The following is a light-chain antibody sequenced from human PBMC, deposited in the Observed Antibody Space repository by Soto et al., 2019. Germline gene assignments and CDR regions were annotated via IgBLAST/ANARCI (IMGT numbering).Light chain of an antibody. CDR1: QSISSY. Sequence: EIVLTKSPATLSLSPGARAPLSCRASQSISSYLAWYQHKPGQAPRLLIYDASNRATGIPARFSGSGSGTDFTLTISSLEPEDSAVYYCQQRSNWLVGPGTKVDIK. CDR3: QQRSNWL. CDR2: DAS. V-gene: IGKV3-11*01. J-gene: IGKJ3*01.